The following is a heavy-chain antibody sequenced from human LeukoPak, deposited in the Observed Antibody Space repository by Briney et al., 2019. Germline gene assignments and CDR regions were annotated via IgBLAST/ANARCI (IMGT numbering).Heavy chain of an antibody. Sequence: SETLSLTCAVYGGSFSGYYWSWIRQPPGKGLEWIGEINHSGSTNYNPSLKSRVTISVDTSKNQFSLKLSSVTAADTAVYYRARDARRITGTRTDWFDPWGQGTLVTVSS. V-gene: IGHV4-34*01. CDR3: ARDARRITGTRTDWFDP. CDR1: GGSFSGYY. CDR2: INHSGST. J-gene: IGHJ5*02. D-gene: IGHD1-20*01.